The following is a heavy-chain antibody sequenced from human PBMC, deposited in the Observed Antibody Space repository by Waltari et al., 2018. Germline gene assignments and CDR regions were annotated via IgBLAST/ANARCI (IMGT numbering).Heavy chain of an antibody. CDR3: ARGGWGVVPAAIRTNWFDP. CDR1: GGSISSYY. V-gene: IGHV4-4*07. CDR2: IYTSGST. J-gene: IGHJ5*02. D-gene: IGHD2-2*01. Sequence: QVQLQESGPGLVKPSETLSLTCTVSGGSISSYYWSWIRQPAGKGLEGIGRIYTSGSTNYNPSLKSRVTMSVDTSKNQFSLKLSSVTAADTAVYYCARGGWGVVPAAIRTNWFDPWGQGTLVTVSS.